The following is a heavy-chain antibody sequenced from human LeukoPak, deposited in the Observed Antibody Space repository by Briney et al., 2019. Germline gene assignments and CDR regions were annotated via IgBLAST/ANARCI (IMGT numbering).Heavy chain of an antibody. J-gene: IGHJ4*02. CDR2: ISGGGGST. Sequence: GGSLKLSCAASGFTFTSYSMNWVRQAPGKGLEWVSTISGGGGSTYYADSVKGRFTISRDNSKNTLYLQVNSLRAEDTAVYYCAKGGKWDVTPFDYWGQGTLVTVSS. CDR1: GFTFTSYS. CDR3: AKGGKWDVTPFDY. D-gene: IGHD1-26*01. V-gene: IGHV3-23*01.